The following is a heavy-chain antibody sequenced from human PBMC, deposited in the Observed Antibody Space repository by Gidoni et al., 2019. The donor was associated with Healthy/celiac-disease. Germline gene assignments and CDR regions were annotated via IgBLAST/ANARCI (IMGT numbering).Heavy chain of an antibody. V-gene: IGHV3-33*01. CDR3: ARTKYSSSSGVDY. CDR1: GFTFSSYG. D-gene: IGHD6-6*01. Sequence: QVQLVESGGGVVQPGRSLRLSCSASGFTFSSYGMHWVRQAPGTGLEWVAVIWYDGSNKYYADSVKGRFTISRDNSKNTLYLQMNSLRAEDTAVYYCARTKYSSSSGVDYWGQGTLVTVSS. CDR2: IWYDGSNK. J-gene: IGHJ4*02.